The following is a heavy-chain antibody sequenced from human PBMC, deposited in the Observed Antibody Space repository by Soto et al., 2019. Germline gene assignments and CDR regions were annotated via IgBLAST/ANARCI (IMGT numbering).Heavy chain of an antibody. Sequence: QVQLQESGPGLVRPSQTLSLTCTVSGASMISLDYYWTWIRLPPGKGLEWIGHIYHTGATYYNPSLESRVVMSVDTSNNQFSLKLSSVTAADTAVFYCARGAVVSLVRGVMGGNWFDPWGQGTLVTVSS. V-gene: IGHV4-30-4*01. D-gene: IGHD3-10*01. CDR1: GASMISLDYY. CDR3: ARGAVVSLVRGVMGGNWFDP. J-gene: IGHJ5*02. CDR2: IYHTGAT.